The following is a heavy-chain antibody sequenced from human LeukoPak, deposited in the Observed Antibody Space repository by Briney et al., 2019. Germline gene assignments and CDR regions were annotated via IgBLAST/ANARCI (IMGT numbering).Heavy chain of an antibody. CDR1: GGTFSSYA. J-gene: IGHJ4*02. V-gene: IGHV1-2*02. CDR3: ARCNGDYAFDY. CDR2: INPNSGGT. D-gene: IGHD4-17*01. Sequence: ASVKVSCKASGGTFSSYAISWVRQAPGQGLEWMGWINPNSGGTNYAQKFQGRVTMTRDTSISTAYMELSRLRSDDTAVYYCARCNGDYAFDYWGQGTLVTVSS.